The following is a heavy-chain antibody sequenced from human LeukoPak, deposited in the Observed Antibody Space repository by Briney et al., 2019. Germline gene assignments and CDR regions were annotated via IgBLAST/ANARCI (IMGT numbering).Heavy chain of an antibody. V-gene: IGHV3-66*02. J-gene: IGHJ4*02. CDR1: GFTVSSNY. Sequence: GGSLRLSCAASGFTVSSNYMSWVRQAPGKGLEWVSIVYAGGSIYYADSVKGRFTISRDNSKNTLYLQMHSLRGEDTAVYYCERDVDYAEGYWGQGTLVTVSS. CDR3: ERDVDYAEGY. D-gene: IGHD4-17*01. CDR2: VYAGGSI.